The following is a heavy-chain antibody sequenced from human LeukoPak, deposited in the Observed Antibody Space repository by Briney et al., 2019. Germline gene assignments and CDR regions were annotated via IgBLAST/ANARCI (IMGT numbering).Heavy chain of an antibody. CDR2: INSDGSST. V-gene: IGHV3-74*01. CDR1: GFTFSSYW. Sequence: GGSLRLSCAASGFTFSSYWMHWVRQAPGKGLVWASRINSDGSSTSYADSVKGRFTISRDNAKNTLYLQMNSLRAEDTAVYYCTRDVAVTTVWYFDLWGRGTLVTVSS. D-gene: IGHD4-17*01. J-gene: IGHJ2*01. CDR3: TRDVAVTTVWYFDL.